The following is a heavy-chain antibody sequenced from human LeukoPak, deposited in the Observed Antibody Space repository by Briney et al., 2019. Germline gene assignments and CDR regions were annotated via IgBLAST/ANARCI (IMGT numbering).Heavy chain of an antibody. CDR1: GFTFSVYA. D-gene: IGHD6-13*01. CDR3: VRNSGGSAAHPFDY. V-gene: IGHV3-23*01. CDR2: ISGSGDST. Sequence: ESGGSLRLSCAASGFTFSVYAMSWVRQAPGKGLEWVSGISGSGDSTFYADAVKGRFTISRDNSKNTLYLQMNSLRAEDTALYYCVRNSGGSAAHPFDYWGQGTLVTVSS. J-gene: IGHJ4*02.